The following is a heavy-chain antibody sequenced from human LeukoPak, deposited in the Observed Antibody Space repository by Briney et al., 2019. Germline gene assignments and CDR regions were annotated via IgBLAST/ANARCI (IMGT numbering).Heavy chain of an antibody. J-gene: IGHJ4*02. V-gene: IGHV3-49*03. CDR2: IRRKAYGGTT. D-gene: IGHD3-22*01. CDR1: GFTSGDYA. CDR3: TRSYYYDSSGYYSY. Sequence: PGGSLRLSCIASGFTSGDYAMSWFRQAPGKGLEWVGFIRRKAYGGTTEYAASVKGRFTISRDDSKSIAYLQMNSLKTEDTAVYYCTRSYYYDSSGYYSYWGQGTLVTVSS.